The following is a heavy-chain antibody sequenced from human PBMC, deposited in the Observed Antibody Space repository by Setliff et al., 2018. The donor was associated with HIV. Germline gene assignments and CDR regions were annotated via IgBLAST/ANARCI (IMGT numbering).Heavy chain of an antibody. CDR1: GFTFSDPA. CDR3: AKDWRRPFVVLP. J-gene: IGHJ4*02. Sequence: GASLTISCAASGFTFSDPAMSWVRQAPGKGLEWVSAISSSGDKTYYADSVKGRFAISRDNAKNMLYLQMSSLRAEDTALYYCAKDWRRPFVVLPWGQGIQVTVSS. CDR2: ISSSGDKT. V-gene: IGHV3-23*01. D-gene: IGHD2-2*01.